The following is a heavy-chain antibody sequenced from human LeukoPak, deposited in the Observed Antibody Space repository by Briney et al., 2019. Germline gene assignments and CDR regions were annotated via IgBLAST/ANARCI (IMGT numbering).Heavy chain of an antibody. Sequence: KPSETLSLTCTVSGASISSYYWSWIRQPAGKGLEWIGRIYTRGGTNYNPSLKSRVTMSVDTSKNQFSLKLSPVTAADTAVYYCARDFCSSGSCYFDYWGQGTLVTVSS. D-gene: IGHD2-15*01. J-gene: IGHJ4*02. CDR1: GASISSYY. V-gene: IGHV4-4*07. CDR3: ARDFCSSGSCYFDY. CDR2: IYTRGGT.